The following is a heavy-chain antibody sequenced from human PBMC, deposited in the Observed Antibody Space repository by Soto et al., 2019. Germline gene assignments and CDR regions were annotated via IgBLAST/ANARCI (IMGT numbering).Heavy chain of an antibody. CDR1: GFTFSSYA. J-gene: IGHJ4*02. CDR2: ISYDGSNK. V-gene: IGHV3-30-3*01. Sequence: GGSLRLSCAASGFTFSSYAMHWVRQAPGKGLEWVAVISYDGSNKYYADYVKGRFTISRDNSKNTLYLQMNSLRAEDTAVYYCARATSIRYFDWTPWGYFDYWGQGTLVTVSS. CDR3: ARATSIRYFDWTPWGYFDY. D-gene: IGHD3-9*01.